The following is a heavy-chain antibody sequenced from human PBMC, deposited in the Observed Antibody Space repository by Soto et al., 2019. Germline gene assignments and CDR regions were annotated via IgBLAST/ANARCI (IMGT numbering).Heavy chain of an antibody. Sequence: ASEKVSCKASGYTFTSYGISWVRQAPGQGLEWMGWISAYNGNTNYAQKLQGRVTMTTDTSTSTAYMELRSLRSDDTAVYYCARDRAPRGYSSGYYYFLDSWGQGTLVTVSS. CDR2: ISAYNGNT. CDR3: ARDRAPRGYSSGYYYFLDS. CDR1: GYTFTSYG. V-gene: IGHV1-18*01. D-gene: IGHD3-22*01. J-gene: IGHJ4*02.